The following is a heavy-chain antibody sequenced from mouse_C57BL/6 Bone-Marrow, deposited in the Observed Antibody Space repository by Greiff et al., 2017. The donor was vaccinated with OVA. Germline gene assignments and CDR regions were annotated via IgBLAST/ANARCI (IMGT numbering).Heavy chain of an antibody. CDR1: GYTFTSYW. D-gene: IGHD1-1*01. CDR3: ARSGIYYYGSILYYYAMDY. J-gene: IGHJ4*01. CDR2: IDPNSGGT. Sequence: QVQLQQPGAELVKPGASVKLSCKASGYTFTSYWMHWVKQRPGRGLEWIGRIDPNSGGTKYNEKFKSKATLPVDKPPSTAYMQLSSLTSKVSAVYYCARSGIYYYGSILYYYAMDYWGQGTSVTVSS. V-gene: IGHV1-72*01.